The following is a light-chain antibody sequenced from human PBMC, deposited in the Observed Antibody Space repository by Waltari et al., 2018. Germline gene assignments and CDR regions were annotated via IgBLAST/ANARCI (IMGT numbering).Light chain of an antibody. CDR2: GAS. J-gene: IGKJ2*01. CDR3: QQYGTPQGYI. CDR1: QRGSSNY. V-gene: IGKV3-20*01. Sequence: EIVLTQSPGTLSLSPGETATLSCRANQRGSSNYFAWYQKKAGQSPRLLIYGASHRASGVPDRFSGRVSGAEFTLTISRLDPEDFAVYYCQQYGTPQGYIFGQGTKVDI.